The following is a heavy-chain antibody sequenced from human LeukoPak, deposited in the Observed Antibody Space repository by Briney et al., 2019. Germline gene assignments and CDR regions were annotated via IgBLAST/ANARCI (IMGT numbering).Heavy chain of an antibody. CDR2: ISGSGGST. V-gene: IGHV3-23*01. CDR3: AKSKGYGYGHNWFDP. J-gene: IGHJ5*02. D-gene: IGHD5-18*01. CDR1: GFTFSSYA. Sequence: GGSLRLPCAASGFTFSSYAMSWVRQAPGKGLEWVSAISGSGGSTYYADSVKGRFTISRDNSKNTLYLQMNSLRAEDTAVYYCAKSKGYGYGHNWFDPWGQGTLVTVSS.